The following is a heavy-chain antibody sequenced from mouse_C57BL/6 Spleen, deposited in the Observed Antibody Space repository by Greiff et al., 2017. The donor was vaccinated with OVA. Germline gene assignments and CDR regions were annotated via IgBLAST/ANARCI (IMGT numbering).Heavy chain of an antibody. CDR2: IRNKANNHAT. V-gene: IGHV6-6*01. CDR3: TRDYYGYDGGFAY. Sequence: EVKVEESGGGLVQPGGSMKLSCAASGFTFSDAWMDWVRQSPEKGLEWVAEIRNKANNHATYYAESVKGRFTISRDDSKSSVYLQMNSLRAEDTGIYYWTRDYYGYDGGFAYWGQGTLVTVSA. J-gene: IGHJ3*01. CDR1: GFTFSDAW. D-gene: IGHD2-2*01.